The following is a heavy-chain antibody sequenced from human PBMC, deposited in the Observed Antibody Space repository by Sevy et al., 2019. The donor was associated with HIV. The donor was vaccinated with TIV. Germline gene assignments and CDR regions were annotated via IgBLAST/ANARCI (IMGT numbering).Heavy chain of an antibody. V-gene: IGHV3-30*02. CDR2: IRYDGSDK. CDR3: AKDRRGDGWFFDL. J-gene: IGHJ2*01. CDR1: EFSFSNYA. Sequence: GSLRLSCAASEFSFSNYAMHWVRQAPGKGLQWVAVIRYDGSDKNYVDSVKGRFTISRNNSKNTLYLQMDSLKTEDTAVYYCAKDRRGDGWFFDLWGRGTLVTVSS. D-gene: IGHD4-17*01.